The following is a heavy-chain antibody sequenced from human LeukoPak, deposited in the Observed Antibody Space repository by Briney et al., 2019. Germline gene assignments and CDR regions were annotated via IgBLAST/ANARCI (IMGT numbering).Heavy chain of an antibody. V-gene: IGHV1-8*03. CDR2: MNPNSGNT. J-gene: IGHJ3*02. CDR3: ASYLLHDAFDI. D-gene: IGHD3-16*02. CDR1: GYTFTGYY. Sequence: GASVKVSCKASGYTFTGYYMHWVRQATGQGLEWMGWMNPNSGNTGYAQKFQGRVTITRNTSISTAYMELSSLRSEDTAVYYCASYLLHDAFDIWGQGTMVTVSS.